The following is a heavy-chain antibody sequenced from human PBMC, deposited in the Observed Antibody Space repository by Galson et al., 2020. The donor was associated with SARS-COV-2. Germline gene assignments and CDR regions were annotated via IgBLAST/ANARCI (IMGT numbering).Heavy chain of an antibody. V-gene: IGHV4-31*03. Sequence: ASETLSLTCTVSGGSISSGGYYWSWIRQHPGKGLEWIGYIYYSGSTYYNPSLKSRVTISVDTPKNQFSRKLSSVTAADTSVYYCARWAVAGYFDYWGQGTLVTVSS. CDR2: IYYSGST. CDR3: ARWAVAGYFDY. D-gene: IGHD6-19*01. J-gene: IGHJ4*02. CDR1: GGSISSGGYY.